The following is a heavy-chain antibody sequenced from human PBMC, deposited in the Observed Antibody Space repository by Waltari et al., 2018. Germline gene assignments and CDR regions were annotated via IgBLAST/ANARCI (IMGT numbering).Heavy chain of an antibody. CDR2: IYSGGST. Sequence: EVQLVASGGGLIQPGGSLRLSCAASGFTVSSHYMSWVRQATGKGLEGVSVIYSGGSTYYADSVKRRLTISRDNSKNTLYLQMNSMRAEDTAVYYCAYGGSFDYWGQGTLVTVSS. CDR1: GFTVSSHY. J-gene: IGHJ4*02. V-gene: IGHV3-53*01. CDR3: AYGGSFDY. D-gene: IGHD2-15*01.